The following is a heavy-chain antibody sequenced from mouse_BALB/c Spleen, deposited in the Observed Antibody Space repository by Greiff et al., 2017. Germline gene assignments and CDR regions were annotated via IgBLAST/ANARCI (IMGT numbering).Heavy chain of an antibody. D-gene: IGHD2-14*01. J-gene: IGHJ3*01. V-gene: IGHV1-82*01. Sequence: QVQLQQSGPELVKPGASVKISCKASGYAFSSSWMNWVKQRPGQGLEWIGRIYPGDGDTNYNGKFKGKATLTADKSSSTAYMQLSSLTSVDSAVYFCARSYRYDGAWFAYWGQGTLVTVSA. CDR3: ARSYRYDGAWFAY. CDR2: IYPGDGDT. CDR1: GYAFSSSW.